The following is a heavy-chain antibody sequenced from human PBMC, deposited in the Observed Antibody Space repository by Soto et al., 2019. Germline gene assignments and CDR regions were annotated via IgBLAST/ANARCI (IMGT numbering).Heavy chain of an antibody. CDR3: ARDVGLQHDTGYYDFWSGKNNWFDP. Sequence: PSETLSLTCTVSGGSISGHYWSWIRQPPGKGLQYIGYISYSGSTNYNPSLKSRVTISVDTSNNQFSLRLSSVTAADTAVYYCARDVGLQHDTGYYDFWSGKNNWFDPWGQGIPVTVSS. CDR1: GGSISGHY. D-gene: IGHD3-3*01. V-gene: IGHV4-59*11. CDR2: ISYSGST. J-gene: IGHJ5*02.